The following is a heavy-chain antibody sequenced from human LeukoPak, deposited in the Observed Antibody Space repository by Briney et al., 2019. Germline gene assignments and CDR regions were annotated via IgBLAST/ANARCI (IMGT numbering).Heavy chain of an antibody. CDR1: GFSFSTYW. Sequence: GESLKISCQSSGFSFSTYWIGWVRQMPGKGLDWMGAILPGDSNVRYSPSFQGQVTISVDKSTDTASLEWSSLRASDTGMYYCAAIRGGRPWYFHLWGRGTPVTVSS. D-gene: IGHD3-10*01. J-gene: IGHJ2*01. CDR2: ILPGDSNV. V-gene: IGHV5-51*01. CDR3: AAIRGGRPWYFHL.